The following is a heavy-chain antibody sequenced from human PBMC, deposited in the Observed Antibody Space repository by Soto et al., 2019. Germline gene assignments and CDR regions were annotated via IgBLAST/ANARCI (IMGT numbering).Heavy chain of an antibody. CDR1: GGSISSYY. Sequence: SETLSLTCTVSGGSISSYYWSWIRQPPGKGLEWIGYIYYSGSTNYNPSLKSRVTISVDTSKNQFSLKLSSVTAADTAVYYCARASNYLFEEFDYWGQGTLVTVSS. J-gene: IGHJ4*02. D-gene: IGHD1-7*01. CDR3: ARASNYLFEEFDY. CDR2: IYYSGST. V-gene: IGHV4-59*01.